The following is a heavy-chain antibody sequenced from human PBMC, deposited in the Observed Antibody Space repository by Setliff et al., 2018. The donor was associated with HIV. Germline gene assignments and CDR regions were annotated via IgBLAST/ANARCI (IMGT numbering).Heavy chain of an antibody. D-gene: IGHD6-19*01. CDR3: ARGRLAVTGTRYFQY. CDR1: GGSFSGYY. Sequence: NPSETLSLTCAVYGGSFSGYYWSWIRQPPGKGLEWIGEINHSGSTNYNPSLKRRVSISVDPSKNQFSLKLTSLTAADTAVYYCARGRLAVTGTRYFQYWGQGTLVTVSS. CDR2: INHSGST. V-gene: IGHV4-34*01. J-gene: IGHJ1*01.